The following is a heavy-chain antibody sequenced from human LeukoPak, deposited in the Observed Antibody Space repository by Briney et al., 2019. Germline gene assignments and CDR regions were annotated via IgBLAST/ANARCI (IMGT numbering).Heavy chain of an antibody. CDR3: ARLGYDSWSGYYQYYYYGMDV. CDR1: GGSFSGYY. V-gene: IGHV4-59*08. D-gene: IGHD3-3*01. CDR2: IYYSGST. Sequence: SETLSLTCAVYGGSFSGYYWSWIRQPPGKGLEWIGYIYYSGSTNYNPSLKSRVTISVDTSKNQFSLKLSSVTAADTAVYYCARLGYDSWSGYYQYYYYGMDVWGQGTTVTVSS. J-gene: IGHJ6*02.